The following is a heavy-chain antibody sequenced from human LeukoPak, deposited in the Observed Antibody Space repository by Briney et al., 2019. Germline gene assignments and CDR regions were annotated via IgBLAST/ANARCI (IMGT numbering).Heavy chain of an antibody. CDR2: IYYSGST. CDR3: ARGRITMVRGAHP. Sequence: PSETLSLTCTVSVGSISSYYWSWIRQPPGKGLEWIGYIYYSGSTNYNPPLKSRVTISVDTAKNQFSLKLSSVAAADTAVYYCARGRITMVRGAHPWGQGTLVTVSS. CDR1: VGSISSYY. J-gene: IGHJ5*02. D-gene: IGHD3-10*01. V-gene: IGHV4-59*01.